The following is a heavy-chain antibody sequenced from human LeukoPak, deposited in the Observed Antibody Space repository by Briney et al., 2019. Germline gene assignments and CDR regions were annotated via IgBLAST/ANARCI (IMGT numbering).Heavy chain of an antibody. CDR3: ARASYCSSTSCSEDDNWFDP. J-gene: IGHJ5*02. CDR1: GGTFSSYA. Sequence: ASVKVSCKASGGTFSSYAISWVRQAPGQGLEWMGRIIPIFGTANYAQKFQGRVTITTDESTSTAYVELSSLRSEDTAVYYCARASYCSSTSCSEDDNWFDPWGQGTLVTVSS. CDR2: IIPIFGTA. D-gene: IGHD2-2*01. V-gene: IGHV1-69*05.